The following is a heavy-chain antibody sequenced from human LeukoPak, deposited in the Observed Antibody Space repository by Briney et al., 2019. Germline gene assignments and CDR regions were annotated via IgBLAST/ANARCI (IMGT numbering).Heavy chain of an antibody. J-gene: IGHJ4*02. V-gene: IGHV3-30*14. D-gene: IGHD1-26*01. CDR3: ARPSGSYIYFDY. CDR2: ISYDGSNK. CDR1: GFTFSSYA. Sequence: PGGSLRLSCAASGFTFSSYAMYWVRQAPGKGLEWVAVISYDGSNKNYADSVKGRFTISRDNSKNTLYLQMNSLGAEDTAVYYCARPSGSYIYFDYWGQGTLVTVSS.